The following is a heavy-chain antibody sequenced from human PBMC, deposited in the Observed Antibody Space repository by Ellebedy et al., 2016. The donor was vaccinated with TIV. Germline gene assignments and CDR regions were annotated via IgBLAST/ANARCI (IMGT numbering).Heavy chain of an antibody. CDR2: IHYSGTS. J-gene: IGHJ5*02. V-gene: IGHV4-59*01. CDR3: ARDLMASGWFDP. Sequence: MPSETLSLTCTVSGGSISTYYWSWIRQPSGKGLEWIGYIHYSGTSNYNPSLKSRVTVSVDTSTNHFSLKLRSVTAADTAVYYCARDLMASGWFDPWGQGTLVTVSS. D-gene: IGHD3-10*01. CDR1: GGSISTYY.